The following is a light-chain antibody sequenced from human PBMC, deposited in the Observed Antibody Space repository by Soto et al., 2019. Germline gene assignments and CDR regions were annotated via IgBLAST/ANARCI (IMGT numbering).Light chain of an antibody. CDR3: QKFDGYPLT. CDR2: SAS. Sequence: DIQLTQSQSFLSASVGDGVTIPCRASQGINSHLAWFQQKPGKTPRLLIYSASTLQSGVPSRFSGSGSGTEFTLTISCLQPEDFATYYCQKFDGYPLTFGGGTKIEIE. V-gene: IGKV1-9*01. CDR1: QGINSH. J-gene: IGKJ4*01.